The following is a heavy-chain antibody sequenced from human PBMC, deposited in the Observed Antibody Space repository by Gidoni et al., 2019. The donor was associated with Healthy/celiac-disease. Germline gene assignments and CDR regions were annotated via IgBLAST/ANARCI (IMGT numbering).Heavy chain of an antibody. CDR3: TTPYYDSSGYYGDY. D-gene: IGHD3-22*01. V-gene: IGHV3-15*01. J-gene: IGHJ4*02. CDR2: IKSKTDGGTT. CDR1: GFTFSTSG. Sequence: EVQLVESGGGLVKPGGSLRLSCAASGFTFSTSGMSWVRQAPGKGPEWVGRIKSKTDGGTTDYAAPVKGRFTISRDDSKNTLYLQMNSLKTEDTAVYYCTTPYYDSSGYYGDYWGQGTLVTVSS.